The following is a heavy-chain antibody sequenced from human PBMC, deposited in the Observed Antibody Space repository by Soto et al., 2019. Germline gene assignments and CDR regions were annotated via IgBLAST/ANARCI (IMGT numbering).Heavy chain of an antibody. CDR3: ARMDDILTGYTSFVY. Sequence: QVQLQESGPGLVKPSQTLSLTCTVSGGSISSGGYYWSWIRQHPGKGLEWIGYIYYSGSTYYNPSPKSRVTISVDTSKNQFSLKLSSVTAADTAVYYCARMDDILTGYTSFVYWGQGTLVTVSS. V-gene: IGHV4-31*03. CDR1: GGSISSGGYY. J-gene: IGHJ4*02. CDR2: IYYSGST. D-gene: IGHD3-9*01.